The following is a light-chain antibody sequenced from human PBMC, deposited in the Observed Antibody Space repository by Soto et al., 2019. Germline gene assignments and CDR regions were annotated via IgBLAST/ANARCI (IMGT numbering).Light chain of an antibody. J-gene: IGLJ1*01. CDR3: QSYDTSLSGSGV. Sequence: QSVLTQPPSVSGAPGQRVTISCTGSSSNIGAGYDVHWYQQLPGTAPKLLIYGNTNRPSGVPDRFSGSKSGISASLTITGLQADDEADYYCQSYDTSLSGSGVFGTGTKLTVL. CDR1: SSNIGAGYD. CDR2: GNT. V-gene: IGLV1-40*01.